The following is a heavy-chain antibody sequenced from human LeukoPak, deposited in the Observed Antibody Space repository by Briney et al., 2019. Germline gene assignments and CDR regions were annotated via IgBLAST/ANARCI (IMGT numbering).Heavy chain of an antibody. CDR1: GVSIGSYF. CDR3: AKGGSTNFYYGDV. CDR2: IDNRGST. D-gene: IGHD2/OR15-2a*01. V-gene: IGHV4-59*08. Sequence: SETLSLTCTVSGVSIGSYFWSWIRQPPGKGLEWIGYIDNRGSTNYNPSLKSRVTISVDTSKNQFSLKLNSVTAADTAVYYCAKGGSTNFYYGDVWGQGTTVTVSS. J-gene: IGHJ6*02.